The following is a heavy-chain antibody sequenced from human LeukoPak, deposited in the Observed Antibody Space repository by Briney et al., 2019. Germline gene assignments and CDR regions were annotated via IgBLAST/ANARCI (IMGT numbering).Heavy chain of an antibody. CDR3: AKGGGGGAAPGDDY. Sequence: GGSLRLSCAASGFTFSSYGMHWVRQAPGRGLEWGAVIWYDGSNKYYADSVKGRFTISRDNSKNTLYLQMNSLRAEDTAVYYCAKGGGGGAAPGDDYWGQGTLVTVSS. V-gene: IGHV3-33*06. CDR2: IWYDGSNK. D-gene: IGHD6-6*01. CDR1: GFTFSSYG. J-gene: IGHJ4*02.